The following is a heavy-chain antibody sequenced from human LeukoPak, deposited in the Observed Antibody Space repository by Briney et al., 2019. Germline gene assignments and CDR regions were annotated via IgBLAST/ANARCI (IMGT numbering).Heavy chain of an antibody. J-gene: IGHJ5*02. CDR2: MHYSGSA. Sequence: PSETLSLTCTVSGGSISSGDYYWSWIRQPPGKGLEWVAYMHYSGSAYYNPSLKSRATISVDTSKNQISLKLSSVTAADTAVYFCARPYYYDSRIDPWGQGTLVTVSS. CDR3: ARPYYYDSRIDP. CDR1: GGSISSGDYY. V-gene: IGHV4-30-4*01. D-gene: IGHD3-22*01.